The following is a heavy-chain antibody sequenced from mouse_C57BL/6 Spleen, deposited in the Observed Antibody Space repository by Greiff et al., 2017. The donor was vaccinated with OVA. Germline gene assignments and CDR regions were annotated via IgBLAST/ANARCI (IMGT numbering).Heavy chain of an antibody. Sequence: EVQLQQSGAELVRPGASVKLSCTASGFNIKDDYMHWVKQRPEQGLEWIGWIDPENGDTEYASKFQGKATITADTSSNTAYLQLSSLTSEDTAVYYCTIPHAMDDWGQGTSVTVSS. CDR2: IDPENGDT. V-gene: IGHV14-4*01. CDR3: TIPHAMDD. CDR1: GFNIKDDY. J-gene: IGHJ4*01.